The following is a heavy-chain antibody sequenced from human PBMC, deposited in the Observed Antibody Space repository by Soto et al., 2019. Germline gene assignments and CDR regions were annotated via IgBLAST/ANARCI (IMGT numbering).Heavy chain of an antibody. D-gene: IGHD4-4*01. V-gene: IGHV3-53*01. CDR2: IYTGGST. CDR3: ARDLGRDSKQH. CDR1: GFTVSSNY. J-gene: IGHJ1*01. Sequence: EVQLVESGGGLIQPGGSLRLSCAASGFTVSSNYMSWVRQAPGKGLEWVSVIYTGGSTFYADSLKGRFTISRDNSKNTVYLQMNSLRAEDTAVYYCARDLGRDSKQHWGQGTLVTVSS.